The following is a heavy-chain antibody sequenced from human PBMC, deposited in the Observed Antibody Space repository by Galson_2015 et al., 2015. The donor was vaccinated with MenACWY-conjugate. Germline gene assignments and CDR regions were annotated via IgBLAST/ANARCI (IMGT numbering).Heavy chain of an antibody. D-gene: IGHD2-15*01. J-gene: IGHJ6*02. V-gene: IGHV3-33*01. Sequence: SLRLSCAASGFTFSSYGMHWVRQAPGKGLEWVAVIWYDGSNKYYADSVKGRFTISRDNSKNTLYLQMNSLRAEDTAVYYCAREGTGYCSGGSCYDTSGMDVWGQGTTVTVSS. CDR2: IWYDGSNK. CDR1: GFTFSSYG. CDR3: AREGTGYCSGGSCYDTSGMDV.